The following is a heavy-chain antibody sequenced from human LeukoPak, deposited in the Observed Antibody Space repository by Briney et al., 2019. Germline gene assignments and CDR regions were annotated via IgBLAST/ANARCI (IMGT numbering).Heavy chain of an antibody. CDR1: GYTFTGYY. D-gene: IGHD5-24*01. Sequence: GASVKVSCKASGYTFTGYYMHWVRQAPGQGLEWMGRINPNSGGTNYAQKFQGRVTMTRDTSISTAYMELSRLRSDDTAVYYCARPRDGYIGDAFDIWGQGTMVTVSS. V-gene: IGHV1-2*06. CDR3: ARPRDGYIGDAFDI. CDR2: INPNSGGT. J-gene: IGHJ3*02.